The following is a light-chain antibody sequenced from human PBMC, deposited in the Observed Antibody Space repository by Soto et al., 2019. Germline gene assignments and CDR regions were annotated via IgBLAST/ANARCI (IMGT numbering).Light chain of an antibody. CDR2: EVS. V-gene: IGLV2-23*02. CDR1: SGDVGSYNL. CDR3: GSYAGSGSYV. J-gene: IGLJ6*01. Sequence: QSALTQPASVSGSPRQSITISCTGTSGDVGSYNLVSWYQQHPGQAPKLLIFEVSKRPSGVSNRFSGSKSGNTASLTISGLQAEDESEYYCGSYAGSGSYVFGSGTKVTVL.